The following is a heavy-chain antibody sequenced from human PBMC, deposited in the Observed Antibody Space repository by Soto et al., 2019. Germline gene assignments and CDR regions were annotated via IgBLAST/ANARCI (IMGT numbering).Heavy chain of an antibody. D-gene: IGHD3-22*01. CDR2: ISSSSSYT. CDR3: ARDRGSGYYYGGYYCYGMDV. CDR1: GFTFSDYY. V-gene: IGHV3-11*06. Sequence: GGSLRLSCAASGFTFSDYYMSWIRQAPGKGLEWVSYISSSSSYTNYADSVKGRFTISRDNAKNSLYLQMNSLRAEDTAVYYCARDRGSGYYYGGYYCYGMDVWGQGTTVTVSS. J-gene: IGHJ6*02.